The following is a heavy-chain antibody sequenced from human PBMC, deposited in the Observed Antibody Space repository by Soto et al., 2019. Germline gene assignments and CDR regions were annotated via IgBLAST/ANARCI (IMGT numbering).Heavy chain of an antibody. Sequence: GGSLRLSCAASGFTFSSYAMSWVRQAPGKGLEWVSAISGRGGSTYYADSVKGRFTISRDNSKNTRYLKMNSLRAEDTAVYYCAKDLNVLWFGEKDYWGQGTLVTVSS. V-gene: IGHV3-23*01. CDR3: AKDLNVLWFGEKDY. J-gene: IGHJ4*02. D-gene: IGHD3-10*01. CDR1: GFTFSSYA. CDR2: ISGRGGST.